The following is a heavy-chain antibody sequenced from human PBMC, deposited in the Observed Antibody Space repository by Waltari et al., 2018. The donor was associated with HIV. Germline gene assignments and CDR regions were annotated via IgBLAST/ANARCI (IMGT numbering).Heavy chain of an antibody. V-gene: IGHV4-61*02. CDR3: ARELSDYGATAWFDY. CDR2: IYTSGNT. Sequence: QVQLQESGPGLVKPSQTLSLTCTVSGGAISSGSYYGGWSRQAAGKGLEWIGRIYTSGNTNYRPSLKSRVTIAMDTSKNQFSLRLSSVTAADTAVYYCARELSDYGATAWFDYWGRGTLVTVSS. CDR1: GGAISSGSYY. D-gene: IGHD3-16*01. J-gene: IGHJ4*02.